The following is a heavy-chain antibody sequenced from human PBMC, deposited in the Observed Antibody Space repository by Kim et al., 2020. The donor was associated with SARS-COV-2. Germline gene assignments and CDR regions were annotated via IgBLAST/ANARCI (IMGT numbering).Heavy chain of an antibody. CDR3: ARDLGAAAGTWFDY. V-gene: IGHV4-39*07. CDR2: IYYSGST. CDR1: GGSISSSSYY. Sequence: SETLSLTCTVSGGSISSSSYYWGWIRQPPGKGLEWIGSIYYSGSTYYNPSLKSRVTISVDTSKNQFSLKLSSVTAADTAVYYCARDLGAAAGTWFDYWGQGTLVTVSS. D-gene: IGHD6-13*01. J-gene: IGHJ4*02.